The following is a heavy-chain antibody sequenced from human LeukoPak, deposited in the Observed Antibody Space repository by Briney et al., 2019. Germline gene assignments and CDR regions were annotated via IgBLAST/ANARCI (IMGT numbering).Heavy chain of an antibody. J-gene: IGHJ6*03. V-gene: IGHV1-24*01. CDR2: FDPEDGET. CDR3: ATKQARSGREVYYYYMDV. D-gene: IGHD3-3*01. CDR1: GYTLTELS. Sequence: ASVKVSCKVSGYTLTELSMHWVRQAPGKGLEWMGGFDPEDGETIYAQKFQGRVTMTEDTSTDTAYMELSSLRSEDTAVYYCATKQARSGREVYYYYMDVWGKGTTVTVSS.